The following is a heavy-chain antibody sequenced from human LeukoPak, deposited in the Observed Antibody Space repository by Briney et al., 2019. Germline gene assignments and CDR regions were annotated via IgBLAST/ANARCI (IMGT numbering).Heavy chain of an antibody. J-gene: IGHJ3*02. CDR2: INQDGSEK. Sequence: GGSLRLSCAASGFTFSSYWMTWVRQAPGKGLEWVASINQDGSEKYYVDSVKGRFTISRDSTKNLVYLQINGLRAEDTAVHYCAREGGSSGWYDAFHIWGQGTMVTVSS. D-gene: IGHD6-19*01. CDR1: GFTFSSYW. CDR3: AREGGSSGWYDAFHI. V-gene: IGHV3-7*01.